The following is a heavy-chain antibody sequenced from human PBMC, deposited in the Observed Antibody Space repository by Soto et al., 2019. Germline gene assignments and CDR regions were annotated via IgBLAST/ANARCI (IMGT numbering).Heavy chain of an antibody. J-gene: IGHJ5*02. CDR2: INPHSGAT. CDR3: GRAHALGFSNWFDP. D-gene: IGHD3-10*01. Sequence: QVILVQSGAEVQKPGASLKVSCKASGYIFSANYIHWVRQAPGQGLEWLGWINPHSGATNYAQKFLGRVTMSADTSASTADMDLARLKSDDTAVYYCGRAHALGFSNWFDPWGRGTLVTVSS. V-gene: IGHV1-2*02. CDR1: GYIFSANY.